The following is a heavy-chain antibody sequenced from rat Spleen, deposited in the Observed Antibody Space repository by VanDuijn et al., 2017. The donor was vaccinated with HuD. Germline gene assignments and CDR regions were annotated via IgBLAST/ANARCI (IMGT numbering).Heavy chain of an antibody. CDR3: ATRDNNYGY. V-gene: IGHV5-31*01. CDR2: ITHNDGNT. Sequence: EVQLVESGGGLVQPGRSLKLSCVASGFTFNKYWMTWIRQAPGRGLEWVATITHNDGNTYYPDSVRGRFTISRDNAQSTLYLQMNSLRSEDTATYYCATRDNNYGYWGQGVMVTVSS. D-gene: IGHD1-10*01. J-gene: IGHJ2*01. CDR1: GFTFNKYW.